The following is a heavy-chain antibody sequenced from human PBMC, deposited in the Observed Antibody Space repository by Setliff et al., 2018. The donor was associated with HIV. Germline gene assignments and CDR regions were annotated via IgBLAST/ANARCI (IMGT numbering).Heavy chain of an antibody. CDR2: INHSGST. Sequence: NPSETLSLTCAVYGGSFSGYYWSWIRQPPGKGLEWIGEINHSGSTNYNPSLKSRVTISVDTSKNQFSLKLSSVTAAGTAVYYCARTPPSVTTFHLDRSYYFDYWGQGTLVTV. V-gene: IGHV4-34*01. D-gene: IGHD4-4*01. J-gene: IGHJ4*02. CDR3: ARTPPSVTTFHLDRSYYFDY. CDR1: GGSFSGYY.